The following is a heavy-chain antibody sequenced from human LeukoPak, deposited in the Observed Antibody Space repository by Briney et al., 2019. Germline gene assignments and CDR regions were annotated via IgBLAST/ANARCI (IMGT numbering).Heavy chain of an antibody. CDR2: ISGSGGST. D-gene: IGHD3-10*01. CDR3: AKDEHGSGSSLFDY. V-gene: IGHV3-23*01. CDR1: GFTFSSYA. J-gene: IGHJ4*02. Sequence: GGSLRLSCAASGFTFSSYAMSWVRQAPGKGLEWVSAISGSGGSTYYADSVEGRFTISRDNSKNTLYLQMNSLRAEDTAVYYCAKDEHGSGSSLFDYWGQGTLVTVSS.